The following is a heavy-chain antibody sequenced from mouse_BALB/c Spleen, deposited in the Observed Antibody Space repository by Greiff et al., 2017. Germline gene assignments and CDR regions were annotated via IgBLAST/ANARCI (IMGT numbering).Heavy chain of an antibody. D-gene: IGHD1-1*01. CDR3: ARQITTRETWFAY. CDR2: ISNGGGST. CDR1: GFTFSSYT. V-gene: IGHV5-12-2*01. J-gene: IGHJ3*01. Sequence: EVHLVESGGGLVQPGGSLKLSCAASGFTFSSYTMSWVRQTPEKRLEWVAYISNGGGSTYYPDTVKGRFTISRDNAKNTLYLQMSSLKSEDTAMYYCARQITTRETWFAYWGQGTLVTVSA.